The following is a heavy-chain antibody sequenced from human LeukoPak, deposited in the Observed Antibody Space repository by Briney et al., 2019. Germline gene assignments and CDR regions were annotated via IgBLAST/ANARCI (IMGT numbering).Heavy chain of an antibody. J-gene: IGHJ3*02. V-gene: IGHV3-15*01. CDR2: IKSKTDGGTT. CDR3: TTSSGYSGDAFDI. CDR1: GFTFSNAW. D-gene: IGHD3-22*01. Sequence: GGSLRLSCAASGFTFSNAWMSWVRQAPGKGLEWVGRIKSKTDGGTTDYAAPVKGRFTISRDDSKNTLYLQMNSLKTEDTAVYYCTTSSGYSGDAFDIWGPGTMVTVSS.